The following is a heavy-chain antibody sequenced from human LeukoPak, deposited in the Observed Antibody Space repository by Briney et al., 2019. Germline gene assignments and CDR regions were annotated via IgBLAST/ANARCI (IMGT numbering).Heavy chain of an antibody. D-gene: IGHD1/OR15-1a*01. Sequence: ASVRVSCKASGYTFISYDIHWVRQAPGQGLEWMGWMDTNSDNTVSAQKFQGRVTMTKTASISTAYMELRSLRSEDTAFYYCARAMNWDIYRFDPWGQGTLVTVSS. J-gene: IGHJ5*02. CDR2: MDTNSDNT. V-gene: IGHV1-8*01. CDR1: GYTFISYD. CDR3: ARAMNWDIYRFDP.